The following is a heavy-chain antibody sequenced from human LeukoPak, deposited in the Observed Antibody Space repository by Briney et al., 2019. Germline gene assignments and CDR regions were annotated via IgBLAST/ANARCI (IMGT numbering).Heavy chain of an antibody. J-gene: IGHJ3*02. CDR1: GGTFSSYA. CDR3: ARDGVVGAFDI. V-gene: IGHV1-69*13. D-gene: IGHD3-3*01. CDR2: IIPIFGTA. Sequence: ASVKVSCKASGGTFSSYAISWVRQAPGQGLEWMGGIIPIFGTANYAQKFQGRVTITADESTSTAYMELSSLRFEDTAVYYCARDGVVGAFDIWGQGTMVTVSS.